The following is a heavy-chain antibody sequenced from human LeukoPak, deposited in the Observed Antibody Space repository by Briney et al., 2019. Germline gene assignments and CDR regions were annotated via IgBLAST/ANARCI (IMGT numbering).Heavy chain of an antibody. J-gene: IGHJ3*02. D-gene: IGHD3-9*01. V-gene: IGHV3-33*01. Sequence: PGGSLRHSCAASGFTFCNYGMHWLPPAPGKGLEWVGGIWDDGRKYYTDSVKGRITITRDNSKNTLYLQMNTLGAEDTAVYYCARDRTTILSSFDIWGQGTMVTVSS. CDR3: ARDRTTILSSFDI. CDR2: IWDDGRK. CDR1: GFTFCNYG.